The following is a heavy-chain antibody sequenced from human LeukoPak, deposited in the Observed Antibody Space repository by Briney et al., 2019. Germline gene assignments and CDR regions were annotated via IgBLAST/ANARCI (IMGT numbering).Heavy chain of an antibody. CDR3: ASHSHYYDSSGYYVSAFDI. D-gene: IGHD3-22*01. J-gene: IGHJ3*02. CDR2: IYYSGST. V-gene: IGHV4-31*03. Sequence: PSETLSLTCTVSGGSIRDSSDYWGWIRQHPGKGLEWIGYIYYSGSTYYNPSLKSRVTISVDTSKNQFSLKLSSVTAADTAVYYCASHSHYYDSSGYYVSAFDIWGQGTMVTVSS. CDR1: GGSIRDSSDY.